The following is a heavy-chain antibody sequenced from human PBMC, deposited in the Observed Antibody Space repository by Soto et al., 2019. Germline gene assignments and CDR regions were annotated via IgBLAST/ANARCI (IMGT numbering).Heavy chain of an antibody. D-gene: IGHD2-21*01. CDR1: GYTFTGYY. Sequence: ASVKVSCKSSGYTFTGYYIHWVRQAPGQELEWMGWINPNNGDTNYGQQFQDRVTMTRDTSISTAYMELSSLRSDDTAVYSCARKKTYADGGGPLDKGGQGPLVT. J-gene: IGHJ4*02. CDR2: INPNNGDT. CDR3: ARKKTYADGGGPLDK. V-gene: IGHV1-2*02.